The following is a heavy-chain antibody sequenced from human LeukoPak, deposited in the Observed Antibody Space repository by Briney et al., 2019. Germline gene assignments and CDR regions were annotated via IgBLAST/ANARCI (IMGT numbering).Heavy chain of an antibody. D-gene: IGHD3-22*01. V-gene: IGHV1-46*01. CDR2: INPSGGST. CDR3: ARDHIDYDSSGYYLG. Sequence: ASVKVSCKASGYTFTGYYMHWVRQAPGQGLEWMGIINPSGGSTSYAQKFQGRVTMTRDTSTSTAYMELRSLRSDDTAVYYCARDHIDYDSSGYYLGWGQGTLVTVSS. J-gene: IGHJ4*02. CDR1: GYTFTGYY.